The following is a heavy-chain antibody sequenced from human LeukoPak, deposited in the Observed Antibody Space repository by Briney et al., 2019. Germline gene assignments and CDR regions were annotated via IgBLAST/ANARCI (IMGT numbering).Heavy chain of an antibody. V-gene: IGHV3-30*18. CDR2: ISYDGSNK. D-gene: IGHD6-13*01. Sequence: PGRSLRLSCAASGFTFSSYGMHWVRQAPGKGLEWVAVISYDGSNKYYADSVKGRFTISRDNSKNTLYLQMNSLRAEDTAVYYCAKYGTFGSSSSAFDDWGQGTLVTVSS. J-gene: IGHJ5*02. CDR3: AKYGTFGSSSSAFDD. CDR1: GFTFSSYG.